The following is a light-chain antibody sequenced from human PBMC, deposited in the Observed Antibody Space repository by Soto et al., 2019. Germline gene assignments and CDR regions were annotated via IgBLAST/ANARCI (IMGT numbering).Light chain of an antibody. V-gene: IGKV2-30*02. J-gene: IGKJ2*01. CDR2: KVS. CDR1: PRLVHSDDNTY. CDR3: LQGTHLYT. Sequence: VVMTQSPLCQPVSLGQPASISCRSSPRLVHSDDNTYLNWFQQRPGHSTRRLISKVSNRDSGVTDRFSGSGSGTDFTINIRRGEAEDVVIYYCLQGTHLYTFGQGTKLEIK.